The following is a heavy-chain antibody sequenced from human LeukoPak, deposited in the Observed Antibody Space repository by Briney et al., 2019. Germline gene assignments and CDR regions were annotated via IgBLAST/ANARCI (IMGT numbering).Heavy chain of an antibody. CDR3: AKDGDYYDSSGYEELEDY. D-gene: IGHD3-22*01. J-gene: IGHJ4*02. CDR2: VSGSGGST. Sequence: PGGSLRLSCAASGITFSSYAMSWVRQAPGKGQEWVSAVSGSGGSTYYADSVKGRFTISRDNSKNTLYLQMNSLRAEDTAVYYCAKDGDYYDSSGYEELEDYWGQGTLVTVSS. V-gene: IGHV3-23*01. CDR1: GITFSSYA.